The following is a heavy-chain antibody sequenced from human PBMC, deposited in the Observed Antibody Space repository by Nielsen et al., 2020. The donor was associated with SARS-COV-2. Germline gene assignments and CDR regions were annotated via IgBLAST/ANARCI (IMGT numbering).Heavy chain of an antibody. CDR2: IYHSGST. D-gene: IGHD6-13*01. CDR3: AREGIAAAGDYYGMDV. J-gene: IGHJ6*02. Sequence: SETLSLTCAVSGGSISSSNWWSWVRQPPGKGLEWIGEIYHSGSTNYNPSLKSRVTISVDKSKNQFSLKLSSVTAADTAVYYCAREGIAAAGDYYGMDVWGQGTTVTVSS. CDR1: GGSISSSNW. V-gene: IGHV4-4*02.